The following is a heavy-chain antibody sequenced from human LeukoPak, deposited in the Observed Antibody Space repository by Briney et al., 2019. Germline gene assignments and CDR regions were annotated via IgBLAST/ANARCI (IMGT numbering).Heavy chain of an antibody. Sequence: GGSLRLSCAASGFTFSSYWMHWVRQAPGKGLVWVSRINSDGSSTSYADSVKGRFTISRDNAKNTLYLQVNSLRAEDTAVYYCARAARFCSSTSCYITPFKYWGQGTLVTVSS. J-gene: IGHJ4*02. D-gene: IGHD2-2*02. CDR1: GFTFSSYW. CDR3: ARAARFCSSTSCYITPFKY. V-gene: IGHV3-74*01. CDR2: INSDGSST.